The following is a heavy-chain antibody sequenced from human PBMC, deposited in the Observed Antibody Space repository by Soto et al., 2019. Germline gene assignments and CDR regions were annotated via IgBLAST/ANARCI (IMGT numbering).Heavy chain of an antibody. CDR3: ANTAYCGGDCYQPSYYYYYMDV. V-gene: IGHV3-23*01. CDR2: ISGSGGST. J-gene: IGHJ6*03. CDR1: GFTFSSYG. Sequence: GGSLRLSSAASGFTFSSYGMSWVRQDPGKGLEWVSAISGSGGSTYYADSVKGRFTISRDNSKNTLYLQMNSLRAEDTAVYYCANTAYCGGDCYQPSYYYYYMDVWGKGTTVTVSS. D-gene: IGHD2-21*01.